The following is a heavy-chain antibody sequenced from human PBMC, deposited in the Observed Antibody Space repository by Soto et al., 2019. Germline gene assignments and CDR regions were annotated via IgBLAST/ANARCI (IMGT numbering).Heavy chain of an antibody. V-gene: IGHV3-23*01. J-gene: IGHJ4*02. Sequence: PGGSLRLSCAASGFTFSSYAMSWVRQAPGKGLEWVSAISGSGGSTYYADSVKGRFTISRDNSKNTLYLQMNSLRAEDTAVYYCAAITAAGQYYFDYWGQGTLVTVSS. CDR2: ISGSGGST. CDR3: AAITAAGQYYFDY. D-gene: IGHD6-13*01. CDR1: GFTFSSYA.